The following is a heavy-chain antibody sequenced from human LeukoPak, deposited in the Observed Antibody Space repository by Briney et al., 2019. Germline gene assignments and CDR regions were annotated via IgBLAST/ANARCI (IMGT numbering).Heavy chain of an antibody. J-gene: IGHJ4*02. Sequence: ASVKVSCKTSGYTFTSYAMNWVRQAPGQGLEWMGWINTSTGNPTYAQGFTGRFVFSLDTSVSTAYLQISSLKAEDNAVYYCARDPHQIVGATTFFDYWGQGTLVTVSS. CDR1: GYTFTSYA. D-gene: IGHD1-26*01. CDR3: ARDPHQIVGATTFFDY. V-gene: IGHV7-4-1*02. CDR2: INTSTGNP.